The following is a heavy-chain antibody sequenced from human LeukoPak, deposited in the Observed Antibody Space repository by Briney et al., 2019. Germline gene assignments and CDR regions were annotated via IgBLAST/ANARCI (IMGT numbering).Heavy chain of an antibody. V-gene: IGHV3-23*01. CDR1: GFTFSSYA. D-gene: IGHD3-10*01. J-gene: IGHJ4*02. Sequence: GGSLRLSCAASGFTFSSYAMSWVRQAPGKGLEWVSAISGSGGSTYYADSVKGRFTISRDNSKNTLYLQMNSLRAEDTAVYYCAKIDDGSGSYYNWDLDYWGQGTLVTVSP. CDR2: ISGSGGST. CDR3: AKIDDGSGSYYNWDLDY.